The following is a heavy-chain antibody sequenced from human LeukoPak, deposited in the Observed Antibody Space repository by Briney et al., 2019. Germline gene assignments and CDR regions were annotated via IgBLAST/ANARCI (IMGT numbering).Heavy chain of an antibody. D-gene: IGHD2-15*01. V-gene: IGHV4-34*01. CDR1: GGSFSGYY. CDR3: ARPSVAYYYMNG. J-gene: IGHJ6*03. Sequence: SETLSLTWALYGGSFSGYYWSWMPHPPGRGLEWIGEINHSGSTNYNPSLKSRVSISVNTSKNQFSMKLSSVTAADTAVYYCARPSVAYYYMNGGGKGTTVTASS. CDR2: INHSGST.